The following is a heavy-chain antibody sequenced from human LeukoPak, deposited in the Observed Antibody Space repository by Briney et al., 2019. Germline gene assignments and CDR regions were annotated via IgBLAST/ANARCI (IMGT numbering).Heavy chain of an antibody. D-gene: IGHD2-15*01. CDR2: IDYSGNT. V-gene: IGHV4-59*02. CDR3: ASVARPGAAFDI. CDR1: GGSVNSYY. Sequence: PSETLSLTCTVSGGSVNSYYWSWIRQPPGKGLEWLGYIDYSGNTNYSPSLQSRLTISVDTSKNQFSLKLSSVTAADTAVYYCASVARPGAAFDIWGQGTMVTVSS. J-gene: IGHJ3*02.